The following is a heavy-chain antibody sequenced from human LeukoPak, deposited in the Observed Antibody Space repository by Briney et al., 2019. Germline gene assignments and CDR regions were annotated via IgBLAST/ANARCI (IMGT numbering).Heavy chain of an antibody. CDR1: GGSISSGGYY. V-gene: IGHV4-61*08. D-gene: IGHD6-19*01. CDR2: IYYSGST. Sequence: PSETLSLTCTVSGGSISSGGYYWSWIRQPPGKGLEWIGYIYYSGSTNYNPSLKSRVTISVDTSKNQFSLKLSSVTAADTAVYYCARVGIAVVDLAFDIWGQGTMVTVSS. CDR3: ARVGIAVVDLAFDI. J-gene: IGHJ3*02.